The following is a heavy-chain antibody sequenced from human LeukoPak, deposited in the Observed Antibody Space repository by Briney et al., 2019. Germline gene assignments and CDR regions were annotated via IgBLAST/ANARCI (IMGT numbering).Heavy chain of an antibody. J-gene: IGHJ4*02. CDR3: ARDSVLATTKAVDY. Sequence: SGGSLGLSCAASGFTFSSYDMNCVRQAPGKGLEWVSSISSSSSHTYYADSMKGRITISRDNAKNSLYLQMNSLRAEDTVVYYCARDSVLATTKAVDYWGQGTLVTVSS. D-gene: IGHD2-15*01. CDR2: ISSSSSHT. V-gene: IGHV3-21*01. CDR1: GFTFSSYD.